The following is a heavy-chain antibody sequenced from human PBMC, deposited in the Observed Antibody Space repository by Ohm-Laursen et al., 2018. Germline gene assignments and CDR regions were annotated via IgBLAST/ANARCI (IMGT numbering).Heavy chain of an antibody. CDR3: ARDYSVVDPLDP. V-gene: IGHV4-59*11. CDR1: GDSISGRY. Sequence: GTLSLTCTVSGDSISGRYWSWIRQPPGKGLEWIGNIDDNGNTNYNPSLQSRVTISINTSKNQFSLQLRFVTAADTAVYYCARDYSVVDPLDPWGQGTLVTVSS. CDR2: IDDNGNT. D-gene: IGHD3-22*01. J-gene: IGHJ5*02.